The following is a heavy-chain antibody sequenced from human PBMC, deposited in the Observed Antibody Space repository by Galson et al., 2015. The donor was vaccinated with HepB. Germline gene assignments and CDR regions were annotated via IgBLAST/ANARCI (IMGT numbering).Heavy chain of an antibody. Sequence: SLRLSCAASGFTFSSYGMHWVRQASGKGLEWVAVISYDGSNKYYADSVKGRFTISRDNSKNTLYLQMNSLRAEDTAVYYCARGYCGGDCYSSIFDAFDIWGQGTMVTVSS. CDR1: GFTFSSYG. D-gene: IGHD2-21*01. V-gene: IGHV3-30*03. J-gene: IGHJ3*02. CDR3: ARGYCGGDCYSSIFDAFDI. CDR2: ISYDGSNK.